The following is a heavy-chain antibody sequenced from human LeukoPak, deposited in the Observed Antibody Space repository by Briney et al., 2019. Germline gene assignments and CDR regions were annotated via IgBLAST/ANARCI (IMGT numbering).Heavy chain of an antibody. V-gene: IGHV4-59*01. CDR1: GGSISSYY. Sequence: SETLSLTCTVFGGSISSYYWSWIRQPPGKGLEWIGYIYYSGSTNYNPSLKSRVTISVDTSKNQFSLKLSSVTAADTAVYYCASLPHYYDSSGSFDYWGQGTLVTVSS. D-gene: IGHD3-22*01. CDR3: ASLPHYYDSSGSFDY. CDR2: IYYSGST. J-gene: IGHJ4*02.